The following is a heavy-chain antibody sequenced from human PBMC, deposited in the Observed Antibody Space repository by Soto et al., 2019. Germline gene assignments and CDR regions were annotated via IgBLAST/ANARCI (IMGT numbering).Heavy chain of an antibody. CDR3: ARLHLPALQGAFEI. Sequence: QVQLQESGPGLVKPSETLSLTCSVSDGSINSDYWTWIRQSAGKGLEWIGRISTSGRTTYNPSLKSLVTMSIDTSRNQFSLTLISVTAADTALYYCARLHLPALQGAFEIWCQGTMVTVSS. CDR1: DGSINSDY. J-gene: IGHJ3*02. D-gene: IGHD2-2*01. V-gene: IGHV4-4*07. CDR2: ISTSGRT.